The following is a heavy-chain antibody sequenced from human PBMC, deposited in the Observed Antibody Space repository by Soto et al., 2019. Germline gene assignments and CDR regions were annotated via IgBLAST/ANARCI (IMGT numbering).Heavy chain of an antibody. V-gene: IGHV3-7*05. Sequence: EVQLVESGGGLVQPGGSLRLSCAASGFTFSSYWMSWVRQAPGKGLEWVANIKQDGSEKYYVDSVKGRFTISRDNAKNSLYLQMNSPRAEDTAVYYCARATTYYYDSSGEDYFDYWGQGTLVTVSS. CDR3: ARATTYYYDSSGEDYFDY. CDR2: IKQDGSEK. D-gene: IGHD3-22*01. J-gene: IGHJ4*02. CDR1: GFTFSSYW.